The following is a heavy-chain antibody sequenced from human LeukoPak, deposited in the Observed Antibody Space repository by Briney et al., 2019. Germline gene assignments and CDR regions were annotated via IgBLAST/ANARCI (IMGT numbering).Heavy chain of an antibody. Sequence: SVKVSCKASGYTFTRSAVQWVRQARGKRLEWIGWIVFGSGNTKYAQKFQERVTITRDMSTSTAYMELSRLRSEDTAVYYCAADCSSSSCSLEYGMDVWGKGTTVTVSS. CDR2: IVFGSGNT. D-gene: IGHD2-2*01. CDR3: AADCSSSSCSLEYGMDV. J-gene: IGHJ6*04. CDR1: GYTFTRSA. V-gene: IGHV1-58*01.